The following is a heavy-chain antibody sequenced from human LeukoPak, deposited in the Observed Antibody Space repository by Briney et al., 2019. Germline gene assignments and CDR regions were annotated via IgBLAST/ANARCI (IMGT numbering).Heavy chain of an antibody. J-gene: IGHJ3*02. D-gene: IGHD6-6*01. CDR3: AREAARSAFDI. V-gene: IGHV4-34*01. CDR1: GGSFSGYY. Sequence: SETLSPTCAVYGGSFSGYYWSWIRQPPGKGLEWIGEINHSGSTNYNPSLKSRVTISVDTSKNQFSLKLSSVTAADTAVYYCAREAARSAFDIWGQGTMVTVPS. CDR2: INHSGST.